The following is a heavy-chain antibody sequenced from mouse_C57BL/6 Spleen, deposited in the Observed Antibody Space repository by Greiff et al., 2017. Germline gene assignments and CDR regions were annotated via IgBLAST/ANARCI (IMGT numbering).Heavy chain of an antibody. CDR3: ARTGYFDY. CDR1: GYAFSSSW. D-gene: IGHD4-1*01. CDR2: IYPGDGDT. Sequence: QVQLQQSGPELVKPGASVKISCKASGYAFSSSWMNWVKQRPGKGLEWIGRIYPGDGDTTYNGKFKGKATLTADKSSSAAYMQLSSLPSEDSAVYFCARTGYFDYGGQGTTRTGSS. J-gene: IGHJ2*01. V-gene: IGHV1-82*01.